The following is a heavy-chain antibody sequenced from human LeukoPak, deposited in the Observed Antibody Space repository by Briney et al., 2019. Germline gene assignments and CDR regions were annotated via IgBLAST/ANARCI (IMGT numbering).Heavy chain of an antibody. V-gene: IGHV3-23*01. D-gene: IGHD5-18*01. CDR2: ISGSGGST. Sequence: GGSLRLSCAASRFTFINYAMSWARQAPGNGLDGVSAISGSGGSTYYADSVKGRFTISRDNSKNTLYLQMNSLRAEDTAVYYCTKGTIWLPFDYWGQGTLVTVSS. CDR1: RFTFINYA. CDR3: TKGTIWLPFDY. J-gene: IGHJ4*02.